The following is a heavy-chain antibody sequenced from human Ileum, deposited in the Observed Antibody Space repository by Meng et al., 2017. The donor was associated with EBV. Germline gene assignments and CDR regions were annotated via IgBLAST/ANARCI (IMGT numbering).Heavy chain of an antibody. V-gene: IGHV4-4*02. CDR3: ARTGVGLAFDY. CDR1: GDSMTNNNW. CDR2: IYHSGST. J-gene: IGHJ4*02. Sequence: QVQLLESGPGLVKSSGTLSLTCGVSGDSMTNNNWWTWVRQPPGKGLEWIGEIYHSGSTNYNPSLQSRATISVDMSKKQFSLKLRSVTAADTAVYYCARTGVGLAFDYWGLGTLVTVSS. D-gene: IGHD2-8*01.